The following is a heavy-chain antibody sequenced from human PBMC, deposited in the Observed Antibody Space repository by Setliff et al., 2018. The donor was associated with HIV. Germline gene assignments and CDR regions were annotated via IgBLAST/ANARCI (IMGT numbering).Heavy chain of an antibody. Sequence: GGTLRLSCVASSGFAFSDNPMNWVRQAPGKGLEWISHIRGKSDIIKYAESVMGRITISRDNSKNSLYLEINSLRAEDTAIYYCARDYNYLFDSWGQGVLVTVSS. V-gene: IGHV3-48*01. D-gene: IGHD3-22*01. CDR1: GFAFSDNP. J-gene: IGHJ4*02. CDR3: ARDYNYLFDS. CDR2: IRGKSDII.